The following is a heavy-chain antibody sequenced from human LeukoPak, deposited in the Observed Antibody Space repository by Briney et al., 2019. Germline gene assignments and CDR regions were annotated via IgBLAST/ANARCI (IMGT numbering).Heavy chain of an antibody. CDR2: IKSDGST. J-gene: IGHJ1*01. Sequence: GGSLRLSCAVSGFTFSSYWMHWVRQAPGKGLVWVSRIKSDGSTNYADSVKGRFTISRDNAKNTVSLQMNSLRAEDTGVYYCARAPSEIGGYYPEYFRHWGQGTLVAVSS. CDR1: GFTFSSYW. CDR3: ARAPSEIGGYYPEYFRH. D-gene: IGHD3-22*01. V-gene: IGHV3-74*01.